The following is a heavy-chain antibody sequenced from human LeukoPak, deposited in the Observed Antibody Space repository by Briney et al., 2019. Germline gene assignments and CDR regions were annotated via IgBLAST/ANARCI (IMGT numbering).Heavy chain of an antibody. CDR2: VNGGGTTT. V-gene: IGHV3-74*01. Sequence: GGSLRPSCAASGFTFSIYWMQWVRQAPGKGLVWVSRVNGGGTTTNYADAVKGRFTISRDNAKNTLYLQMNSLRAEDTAVYYCARGYSSSSEGDYFHYWGQGTLVTVSS. J-gene: IGHJ4*02. CDR1: GFTFSIYW. D-gene: IGHD6-6*01. CDR3: ARGYSSSSEGDYFHY.